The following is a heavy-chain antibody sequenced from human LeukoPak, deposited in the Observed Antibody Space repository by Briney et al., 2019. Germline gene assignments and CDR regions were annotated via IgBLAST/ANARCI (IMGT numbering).Heavy chain of an antibody. Sequence: GGPLRLSCAASGFTFSSYSMNWVRQAPGKGLEWVSSISSSSSYIYYADSVKGRFTISRDNAKNSLYLQMNSRRAEDTAVYYCARDTRYIPLDYWGQGTLVTVFS. J-gene: IGHJ4*02. CDR1: GFTFSSYS. CDR3: ARDTRYIPLDY. V-gene: IGHV3-21*01. D-gene: IGHD5-18*01. CDR2: ISSSSSYI.